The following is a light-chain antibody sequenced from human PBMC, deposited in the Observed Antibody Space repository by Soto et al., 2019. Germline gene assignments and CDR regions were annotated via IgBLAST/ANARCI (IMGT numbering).Light chain of an antibody. J-gene: IGLJ1*01. Sequence: SALTQPRSVSGSPGQSVTISCTGTSSDVGGYNYVSWYQQHPGKAPKLILYEVTKRPSGVPDRFSGSKSGNTASLTVSALQAEDEAAYYCSSYAGSTNFYVFGTGTKVTVL. V-gene: IGLV2-8*01. CDR1: SSDVGGYNY. CDR2: EVT. CDR3: SSYAGSTNFYV.